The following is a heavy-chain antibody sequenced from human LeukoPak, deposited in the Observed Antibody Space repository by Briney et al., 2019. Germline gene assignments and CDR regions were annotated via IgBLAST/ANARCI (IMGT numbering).Heavy chain of an antibody. CDR2: IWYDGSNK. Sequence: PGGSLRLSCAASGFIFSSYGMHWVRQAPGKGLEWVAVIWYDGSNKYYGDSVKGRFTISRDNSKNTLYLQMNSLRAEDTAVYYCARNRWYAFDYWGQGTLATVSS. V-gene: IGHV3-33*01. CDR3: ARNRWYAFDY. J-gene: IGHJ4*02. CDR1: GFIFSSYG. D-gene: IGHD4-23*01.